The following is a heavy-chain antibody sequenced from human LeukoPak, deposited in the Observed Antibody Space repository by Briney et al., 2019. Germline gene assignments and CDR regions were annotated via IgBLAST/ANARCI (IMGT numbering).Heavy chain of an antibody. V-gene: IGHV1-46*01. D-gene: IGHD2-2*01. Sequence: GASVKVSCKASGYTFTSYYMHRVRQAPGQGLEWMGIINPSGGSTSYAQKFQGRVTMTRDMSTSTVYMELSSLRSEDTAVYYCAREGFDDIVVVPAAYNWFDPWGQGTLVTVSS. CDR3: AREGFDDIVVVPAAYNWFDP. CDR1: GYTFTSYY. J-gene: IGHJ5*02. CDR2: INPSGGST.